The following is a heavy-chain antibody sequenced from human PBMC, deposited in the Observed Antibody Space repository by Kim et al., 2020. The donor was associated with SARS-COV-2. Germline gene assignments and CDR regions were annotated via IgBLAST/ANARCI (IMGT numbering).Heavy chain of an antibody. D-gene: IGHD6-6*01. V-gene: IGHV4-31*03. Sequence: SETLSLTCTVSGGSISSGGYYWSWIRQHPGKGLEWIGYIYYSGSTYYNPSLKSRVTISVDTSKNQFSLKLSSVTAADTAVYYCARVGMAARRDFDYWGQGTLVTVSS. CDR1: GGSISSGGYY. J-gene: IGHJ4*02. CDR3: ARVGMAARRDFDY. CDR2: IYYSGST.